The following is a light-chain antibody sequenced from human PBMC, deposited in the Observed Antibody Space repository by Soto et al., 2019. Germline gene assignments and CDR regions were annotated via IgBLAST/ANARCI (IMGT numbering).Light chain of an antibody. Sequence: QSVLTQPPSVSGAPGQRVTISCTGSSSNIGAGYDVHWYQQLPGTAPKLLIYGNIKRPTGVPDRFSGSKSGTSASLAITGLQAEDEAYYYCQSYDNSLSGSWVFGGGTKLTVL. CDR3: QSYDNSLSGSWV. CDR1: SSNIGAGYD. V-gene: IGLV1-40*01. CDR2: GNI. J-gene: IGLJ3*02.